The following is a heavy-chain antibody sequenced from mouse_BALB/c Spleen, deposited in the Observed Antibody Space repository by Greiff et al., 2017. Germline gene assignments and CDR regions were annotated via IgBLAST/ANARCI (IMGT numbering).Heavy chain of an antibody. CDR3: TKKRGESLPHAMDY. Sequence: EVKLVESGGGLVKPGGSLKLSCAASGFTFSSYTMSWVRQTPEKRLEWVATISSGGSYTYYPDSVKGRFTISRDNAKNTLYLQMSSLKSEDTAMYYCTKKRGESLPHAMDYWGQGTSVTVSS. D-gene: IGHD1-2*01. V-gene: IGHV5-6-4*01. CDR1: GFTFSSYT. CDR2: ISSGGSYT. J-gene: IGHJ4*01.